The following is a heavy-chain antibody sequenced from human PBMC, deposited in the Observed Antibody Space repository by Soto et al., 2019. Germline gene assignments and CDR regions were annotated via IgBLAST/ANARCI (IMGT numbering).Heavy chain of an antibody. CDR1: GGTFSSYA. Sequence: SVKVSCKASGGTFSSYAISWVRQAPGQGLEWMGGIIPIFGTANYAQKFQGRVTITADESTSTAYMELSSLRSEDTAVYYCASGPHCSGGSCPDYWGQGTLVTVSS. V-gene: IGHV1-69*13. CDR3: ASGPHCSGGSCPDY. J-gene: IGHJ4*02. D-gene: IGHD2-15*01. CDR2: IIPIFGTA.